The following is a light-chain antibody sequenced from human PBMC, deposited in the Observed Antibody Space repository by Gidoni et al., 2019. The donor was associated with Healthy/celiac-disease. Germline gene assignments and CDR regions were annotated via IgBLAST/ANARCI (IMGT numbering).Light chain of an antibody. CDR2: QDS. Sequence: SYELTQPPSVSVSPGQTASIPCSGDNLGDKYACWYQQKPGQSPVLVIYQDSKRPSGIPERFSGSNSGNTATLTISGTQAMDEADYYCQAWDSSTAHYVFGTGTKVTVL. CDR3: QAWDSSTAHYV. CDR1: NLGDKY. J-gene: IGLJ1*01. V-gene: IGLV3-1*01.